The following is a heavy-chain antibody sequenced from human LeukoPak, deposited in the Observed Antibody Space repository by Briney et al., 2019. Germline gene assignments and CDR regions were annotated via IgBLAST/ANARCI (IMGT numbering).Heavy chain of an antibody. CDR1: GYTFTSYD. V-gene: IGHV1-8*01. CDR2: MNPNSGNT. D-gene: IGHD3-22*01. Sequence: ASVKVSCKASGYTFTSYDINWVRQATGQRLEWMGWMNPNSGNTGYAQKFQGRVAMTRNTSISTAYMELSSLRSEDTAVYYCARMQYYYDSSGYYPLRYFDLWGRGTLVTVSS. J-gene: IGHJ2*01. CDR3: ARMQYYYDSSGYYPLRYFDL.